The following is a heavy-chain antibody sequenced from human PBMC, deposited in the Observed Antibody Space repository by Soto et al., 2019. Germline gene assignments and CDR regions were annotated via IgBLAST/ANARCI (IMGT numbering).Heavy chain of an antibody. CDR3: ARGRDDSSRSSAEYIQH. V-gene: IGHV1-18*04. CDR1: GYIFTSYG. J-gene: IGHJ1*01. CDR2: ISGYNGNT. D-gene: IGHD6-13*01. Sequence: ASVKVSCKASGYIFTSYGIHWVRQAPGQGLEWMGWISGYNGNTNYAQKLQGRVTMTTDTFTSTAYMELRSLRSDDTAAYYCARGRDDSSRSSAEYIQHWGQGTLVTVSS.